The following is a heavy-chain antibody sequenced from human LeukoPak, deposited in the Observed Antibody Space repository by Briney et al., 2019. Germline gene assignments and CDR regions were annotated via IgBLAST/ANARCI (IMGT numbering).Heavy chain of an antibody. CDR1: GFTFSSYA. Sequence: GGSLRLSCAASGFTFSSYAMSWVRQAPGKGLEWVSSISSSSSYIYYADSVKGRFTISRDNAKNSLYLQMNSLRAEDTAVYYCARDIAAAVNWGQGTLVTVSS. J-gene: IGHJ4*02. V-gene: IGHV3-21*01. D-gene: IGHD6-13*01. CDR2: ISSSSSYI. CDR3: ARDIAAAVN.